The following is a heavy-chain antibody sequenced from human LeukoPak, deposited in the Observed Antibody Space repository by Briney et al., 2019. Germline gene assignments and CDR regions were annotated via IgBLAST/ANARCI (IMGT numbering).Heavy chain of an antibody. D-gene: IGHD2-15*01. CDR2: IIPIFGTA. CDR1: GGTFSSYA. V-gene: IGHV1-69*05. CDR3: ARAGGYCSGGSCHFFDP. Sequence: SVKVSCKASGGTFSSYAISWVRQAPGQGLEWMGGIIPIFGTANYAQKFQGRVTITTDESTSTAYMELRSLRSEDTAVYYCARAGGYCSGGSCHFFDPWGQGTLVTVSS. J-gene: IGHJ5*02.